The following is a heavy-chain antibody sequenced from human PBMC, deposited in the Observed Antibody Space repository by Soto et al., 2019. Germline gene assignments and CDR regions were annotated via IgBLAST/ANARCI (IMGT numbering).Heavy chain of an antibody. V-gene: IGHV4-30-2*01. CDR3: ARGQVVAAQH. CDR2: IYHSGST. J-gene: IGHJ4*02. D-gene: IGHD2-15*01. Sequence: QLQLQESGSGLVKPSQTLSLTCAVSGGSISSGGYSWSWIRQPPGKGLEWIGYIYHSGSTYYNPSLKRRVALPVDRSKNQFSLKLSSVTAADTAVYYCARGQVVAAQHWGQGTLVTVSS. CDR1: GGSISSGGYS.